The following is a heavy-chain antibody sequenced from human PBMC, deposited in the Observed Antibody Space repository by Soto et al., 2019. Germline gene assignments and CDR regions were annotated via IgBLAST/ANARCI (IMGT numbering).Heavy chain of an antibody. Sequence: ASVKVSCKASGYTFTSYGISWVRQAPGQGLEWMGWIGAYNGNTNYAQKLQGRVTMTTDTSTSTAYMELRSLRSDDTAVYYCARDAPAHGDILTGYPNWFDPWGQGTLVTVSS. CDR3: ARDAPAHGDILTGYPNWFDP. CDR2: IGAYNGNT. D-gene: IGHD3-9*01. J-gene: IGHJ5*02. CDR1: GYTFTSYG. V-gene: IGHV1-18*01.